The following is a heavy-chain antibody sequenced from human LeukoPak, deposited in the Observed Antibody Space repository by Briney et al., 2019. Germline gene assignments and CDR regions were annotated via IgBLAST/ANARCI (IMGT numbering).Heavy chain of an antibody. CDR3: ARAAGGTSRDY. J-gene: IGHJ4*02. Sequence: GGSLRLSCAASGFTFSSYWMSWVRQAPGKGLEWVANIKQDGSEKYYVDSVKGRFTISRDNAKNSLYLQMNSLRDDDTAVYYCARAAGGTSRDYWGQGTLVTVSS. CDR2: IKQDGSEK. V-gene: IGHV3-7*01. CDR1: GFTFSSYW. D-gene: IGHD1-26*01.